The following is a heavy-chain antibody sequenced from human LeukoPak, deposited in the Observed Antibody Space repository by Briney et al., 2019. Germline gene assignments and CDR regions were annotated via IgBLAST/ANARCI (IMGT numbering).Heavy chain of an antibody. Sequence: SVKVSCKASGGTFSSYAISWVRQAPGQGLEWMGRIIPILGIANYAQKFQGRVTITADKSTSTAYMELSSLRSEDTAVYYCARVVVTAIHQVGQTDYWGQGTLVTVSS. J-gene: IGHJ4*02. CDR3: ARVVVTAIHQVGQTDY. D-gene: IGHD2-21*02. CDR1: GGTFSSYA. V-gene: IGHV1-69*04. CDR2: IIPILGIA.